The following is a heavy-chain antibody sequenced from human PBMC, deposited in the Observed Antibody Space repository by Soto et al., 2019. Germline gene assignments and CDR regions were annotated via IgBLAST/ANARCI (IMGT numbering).Heavy chain of an antibody. CDR2: ISWDGGST. D-gene: IGHD3-9*01. J-gene: IGHJ5*02. Sequence: PGGSLRLSCAASGFTFDDYTMHWVRQAPGKGLEWVSLISWDGGSTYYADSVKGRFTISRDNSKNSLYLQMNSLRTEDTALYYCAKGAYYDILTGYYPNWFDPWGQGTLVTVS. CDR1: GFTFDDYT. CDR3: AKGAYYDILTGYYPNWFDP. V-gene: IGHV3-43*01.